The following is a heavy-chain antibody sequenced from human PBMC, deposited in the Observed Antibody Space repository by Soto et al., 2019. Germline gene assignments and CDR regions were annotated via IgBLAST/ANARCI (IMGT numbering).Heavy chain of an antibody. CDR3: ATAGNYRFDN. V-gene: IGHV1-3*01. D-gene: IGHD1-1*01. CDR2: INAGNGNT. CDR1: GYTFTSYA. Sequence: ASVKVSCKASGYTFTSYAMHWVRQAPGQRLEWMGWINAGNGNTKYSQKFQGRFTISRDNAKNTLHLQMNILRVEDTAVYFCATAGNYRFDNWGLGTLVTVSS. J-gene: IGHJ4*02.